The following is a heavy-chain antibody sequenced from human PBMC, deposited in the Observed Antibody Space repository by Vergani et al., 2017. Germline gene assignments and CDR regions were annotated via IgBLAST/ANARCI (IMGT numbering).Heavy chain of an antibody. CDR1: GYTFTSYY. CDR2: INPSGGST. CDR3: ASDKGPLNYYDISGPFDY. D-gene: IGHD3-22*01. J-gene: IGHJ4*02. V-gene: IGHV1-46*03. Sequence: QVQLVQSGAEVKKPGASVKVSCKASGYTFTSYYMHWVRQAPGQGLEWMGIINPSGGSTSYAQKFQGRVTMTRDTSTSTVYMELSSLRSEDTAVYYCASDKGPLNYYDISGPFDYWGQGTLVTVSS.